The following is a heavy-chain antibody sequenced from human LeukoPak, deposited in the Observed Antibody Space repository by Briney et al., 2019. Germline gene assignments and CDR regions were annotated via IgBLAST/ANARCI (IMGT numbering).Heavy chain of an antibody. CDR1: NGSISWGGYT. CDR3: ARTLFEPSWFDP. V-gene: IGHV4-30-2*01. CDR2: IYSSGNT. D-gene: IGHD3-10*01. J-gene: IGHJ5*02. Sequence: SETLSLTCAVSNGSISWGGYTWSWIRQPPGKGLEWIGHIYSSGNTYYSPSLKSRVIISRDTSKNQVSLRLSSVTAADTAMYFCARTLFEPSWFDPWGQGTLVTVSS.